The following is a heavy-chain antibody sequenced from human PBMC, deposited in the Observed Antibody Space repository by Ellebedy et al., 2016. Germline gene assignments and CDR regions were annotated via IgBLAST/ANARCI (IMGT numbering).Heavy chain of an antibody. V-gene: IGHV3-66*01. CDR1: GFTVNSNY. D-gene: IGHD3-16*01. CDR3: ASETFNDVDLELWGLFDM. CDR2: ISVGGST. J-gene: IGHJ3*02. Sequence: GESLKISCVVSGFTVNSNYMSWVRQAPGKGLEWVSVISVGGSTYYADSVKGRFTISRDNSKHTLFLQMNSLRAEDTAVYYCASETFNDVDLELWGLFDMWGQGTTVTVSS.